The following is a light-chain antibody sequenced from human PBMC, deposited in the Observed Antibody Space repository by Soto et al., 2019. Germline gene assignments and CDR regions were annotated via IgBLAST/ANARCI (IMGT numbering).Light chain of an antibody. CDR3: SSYTSSSTYV. CDR2: EVS. Sequence: SVLTQPASVSGSPGQSITISCTGTSSDVGGYNYVSWYQQHPGKAPKLMIYEVSNRPSGVSNRFSGSKSGNTASLTISGLQAEDEAAYYCSSYTSSSTYVFGTGTKVTLL. CDR1: SSDVGGYNY. V-gene: IGLV2-14*01. J-gene: IGLJ1*01.